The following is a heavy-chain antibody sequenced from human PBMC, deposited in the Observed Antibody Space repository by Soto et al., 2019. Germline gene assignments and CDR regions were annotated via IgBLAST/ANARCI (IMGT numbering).Heavy chain of an antibody. CDR2: ISAYNGNT. J-gene: IGHJ3*02. CDR3: ARGRPIYSNDAFDI. V-gene: IGHV1-18*01. D-gene: IGHD4-4*01. Sequence: ASVKVSCKASGYTFTSPGISWVRQAHGQGLEWMGWISAYNGNTNYAQKLQGRVTMTTDTSTSTAYMELRSLRSDDTAVYYCARGRPIYSNDAFDIWGQGTMVTVSS. CDR1: GYTFTSPG.